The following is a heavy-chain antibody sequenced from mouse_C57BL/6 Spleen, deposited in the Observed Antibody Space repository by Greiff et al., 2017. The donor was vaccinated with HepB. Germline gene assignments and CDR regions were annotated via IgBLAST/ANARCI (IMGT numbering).Heavy chain of an antibody. Sequence: QVQLQQPGAELVMPGASVKLSCKASGYTFTSYWMHWVKQRPGQGLEWIGEIDPSDSYTNYNQKFKGKSTLTVDKSSSTAYMQLSSLTSEDSAVYYCARYYDYDVAWCAYWGQETLVTVSA. V-gene: IGHV1-69*01. J-gene: IGHJ3*01. CDR3: ARYYDYDVAWCAY. CDR2: IDPSDSYT. D-gene: IGHD2-4*01. CDR1: GYTFTSYW.